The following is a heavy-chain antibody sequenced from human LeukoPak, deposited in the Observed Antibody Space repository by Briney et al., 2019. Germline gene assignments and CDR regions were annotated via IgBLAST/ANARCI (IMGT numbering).Heavy chain of an antibody. Sequence: GESLKISCKASGYSFTSYWIGWVRQMPGKGLEWMGIIYPGDSDTRYSPSFQGQVTISADKSISTAYLQWSSLKASDTAMYYCARRGYCSSTSCYTTGYNWNYYWFDPWGQGTLVTVSS. D-gene: IGHD2-2*02. CDR3: ARRGYCSSTSCYTTGYNWNYYWFDP. CDR1: GYSFTSYW. V-gene: IGHV5-51*01. CDR2: IYPGDSDT. J-gene: IGHJ5*02.